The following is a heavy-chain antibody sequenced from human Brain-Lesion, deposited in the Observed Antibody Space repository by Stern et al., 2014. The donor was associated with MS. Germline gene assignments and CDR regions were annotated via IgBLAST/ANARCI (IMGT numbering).Heavy chain of an antibody. D-gene: IGHD2-2*01. CDR2: IFNSGST. Sequence: QVQLQESGPGLVKPSQTLSLSCTVSGGSISSGGYYWSWIRQPAGKGLEWIGRIFNSGSTSYNPPLKSRVPISIDTSKNQFSLRLNSMTAADTAVYYCARGRVVPGFQYYATDVWGQGTTVIVSS. CDR3: ARGRVVPGFQYYATDV. J-gene: IGHJ6*02. CDR1: GGSISSGGYY. V-gene: IGHV4-61*02.